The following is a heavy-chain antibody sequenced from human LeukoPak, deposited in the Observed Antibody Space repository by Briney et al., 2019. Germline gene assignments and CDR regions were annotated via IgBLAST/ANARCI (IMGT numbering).Heavy chain of an antibody. Sequence: GASVKVSCKASGYTFTDYYMHWVRQAPGQGLEWMGWINPNSGGTNYAQKFQGRVTMTRDTSISTAYMELSRLRSDDTAVYYCARDLRVVVVAAKFVFWGQGTLVTVSS. CDR3: ARDLRVVVVAAKFVF. CDR1: GYTFTDYY. J-gene: IGHJ4*02. CDR2: INPNSGGT. D-gene: IGHD2-15*01. V-gene: IGHV1-2*02.